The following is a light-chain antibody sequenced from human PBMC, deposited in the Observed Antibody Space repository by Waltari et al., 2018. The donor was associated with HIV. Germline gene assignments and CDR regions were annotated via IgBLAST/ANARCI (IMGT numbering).Light chain of an antibody. CDR3: ATWEDTGDGPMV. V-gene: IGLV1-44*01. J-gene: IGLJ2*01. CDR2: SSN. Sequence: SVLPHPPSESGPPGQSVPLHCSGGAPPCGTTPPQWYHHSPATAPTLLIYSSNRVSAGVPGRFSASKSGTSASLTISGLQSEDEAHYFCATWEDTGDGPMVFGRGTKVTVI. CDR1: APPCGTTP.